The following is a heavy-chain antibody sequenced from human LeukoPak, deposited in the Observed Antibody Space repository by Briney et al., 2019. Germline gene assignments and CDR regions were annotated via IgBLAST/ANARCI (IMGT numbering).Heavy chain of an antibody. CDR1: GFTFSSYG. J-gene: IGHJ5*02. CDR2: IIGNGGAT. Sequence: GALRLSCAASGFTFSSYGMSRVHQAPGKGLEWVSAIIGNGGATYYADSVKGRFTISRDNSKNTVYLQMNSLRVEDTAVYYCAKDWGTTGTTGWLFDPWGQGTLVTVSS. V-gene: IGHV3-23*01. CDR3: AKDWGTTGTTGWLFDP. D-gene: IGHD1-1*01.